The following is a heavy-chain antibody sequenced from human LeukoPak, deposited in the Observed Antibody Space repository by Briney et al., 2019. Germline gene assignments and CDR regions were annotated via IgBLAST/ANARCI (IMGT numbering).Heavy chain of an antibody. CDR1: GYTFTSYG. J-gene: IGHJ4*02. CDR3: ASWAGYCSSANCYTTSLDY. Sequence: ASVKVSCKASGYTFTSYGITWVRQAPGQGLEWMGWISTYNGNTNYAQKLQDRVTMTTETSTSTAYMELRSLRSDDTAVYYYASWAGYCSSANCYTTSLDYWGQGTLVSVSS. D-gene: IGHD2-2*02. V-gene: IGHV1-18*01. CDR2: ISTYNGNT.